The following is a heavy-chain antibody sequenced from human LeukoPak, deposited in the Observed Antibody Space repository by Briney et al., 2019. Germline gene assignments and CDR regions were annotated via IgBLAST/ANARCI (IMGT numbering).Heavy chain of an antibody. V-gene: IGHV1-69*04. D-gene: IGHD6-19*01. CDR2: IIPILGIA. CDR1: GGTFSSYA. CDR3: ALPGIAVAGTLPWFDP. J-gene: IGHJ5*02. Sequence: ASVKVSCKGSGGTFSSYAISWVRQAPGQGLEWMGRIIPILGIANYAQKFQGRVTITADKSTSTAYMELSSLRSEDTAVYYCALPGIAVAGTLPWFDPWGQGTLVTVSS.